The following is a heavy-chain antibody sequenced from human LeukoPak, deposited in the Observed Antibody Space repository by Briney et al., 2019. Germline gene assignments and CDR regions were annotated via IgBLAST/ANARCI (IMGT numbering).Heavy chain of an antibody. CDR1: GLTLSGYW. V-gene: IGHV3-7*01. CDR3: ARGFDGRSGFDI. J-gene: IGHJ3*02. D-gene: IGHD3-10*01. CDR2: INEDGSEK. Sequence: GGSLSLSCAVSGLTLSGYWMSWVRQAPGNGLEWVATINEDGSEKYYVDSVKGRFTISRDNPENSLYLQMKSLRAEDRTLYYCARGFDGRSGFDIWGQGTMVTVSS.